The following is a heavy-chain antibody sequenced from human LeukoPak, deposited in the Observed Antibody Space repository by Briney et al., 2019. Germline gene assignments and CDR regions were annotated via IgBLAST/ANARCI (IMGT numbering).Heavy chain of an antibody. J-gene: IGHJ4*02. V-gene: IGHV3-33*06. CDR3: AKVRYYYDSSGYQPYYFDY. CDR2: IWYDGSNK. Sequence: GGSLRLSCAASGFTFSSYGMHWVRQAPGKGLGWVAVIWYDGSNKYYADSVKGRFTISRDNSKNTLYLQMNSLRAEDTAVYYCAKVRYYYDSSGYQPYYFDYWGQGTLVTVSS. CDR1: GFTFSSYG. D-gene: IGHD3-22*01.